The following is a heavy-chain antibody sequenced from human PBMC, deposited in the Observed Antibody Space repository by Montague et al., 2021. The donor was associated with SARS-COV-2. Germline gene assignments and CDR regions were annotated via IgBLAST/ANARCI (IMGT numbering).Heavy chain of an antibody. D-gene: IGHD3-22*01. V-gene: IGHV4-34*01. Sequence: SETLSLTCAVYGGSFSGYYLNWIRQPPGKGLEWIGEINHSGSTNYNPSLKSRVTIAVDTSKNQFSLKLSSVTAADTAVYYCAREVRYYYDSSGPGAFDIWGQGTMVTVSS. CDR1: GGSFSGYY. CDR3: AREVRYYYDSSGPGAFDI. J-gene: IGHJ3*02. CDR2: INHSGST.